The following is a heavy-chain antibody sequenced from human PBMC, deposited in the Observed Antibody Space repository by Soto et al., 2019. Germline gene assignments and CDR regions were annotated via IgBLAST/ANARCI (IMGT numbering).Heavy chain of an antibody. V-gene: IGHV3-30-3*01. CDR1: GFTFSSYA. CDR3: ASCRDGYNAFDY. J-gene: IGHJ4*02. CDR2: ISYDGSNK. Sequence: QVQLVESGGGVVQPGRSLRLSCAASGFTFSSYAMHWVRQAPGKGLEWVAVISYDGSNKYYADSVKGRFTISRDNSKNTLYLQMNSLRAEDTAVYYCASCRDGYNAFDYWGQGTLVTVSS. D-gene: IGHD5-12*01.